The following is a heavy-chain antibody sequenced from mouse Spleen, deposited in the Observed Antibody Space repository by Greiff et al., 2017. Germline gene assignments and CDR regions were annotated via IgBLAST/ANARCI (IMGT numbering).Heavy chain of an antibody. CDR1: GYTFTSYW. Sequence: QVQLQQPGTELVKPGASVKLSCKASGYTFTSYWMHWVKQRPGQGLEWIGNINPSNGGTNYNEKFKSKATLTVDKSSSTAYMQLSSLTSEDSAVYYCAKPPHYYGSRGWYFDVWGTGTTVTVSS. CDR2: INPSNGGT. V-gene: IGHV1-53*01. CDR3: AKPPHYYGSRGWYFDV. J-gene: IGHJ1*03. D-gene: IGHD1-1*01.